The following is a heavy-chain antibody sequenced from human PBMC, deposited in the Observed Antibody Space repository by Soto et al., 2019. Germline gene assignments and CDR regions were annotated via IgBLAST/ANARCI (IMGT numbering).Heavy chain of an antibody. D-gene: IGHD3-10*01. CDR3: ARNMVRGVIAPDY. Sequence: PSETLSLTCTVSGGSISSGGYYWIWIRQHPGKGLEWIGYIYYSGSTYYNPSLKSRVTISVDTSKNQFSLKLSSVTAADTAVYYCARNMVRGVIAPDYWGQGTLVTVSS. CDR1: GGSISSGGYY. J-gene: IGHJ4*02. CDR2: IYYSGST. V-gene: IGHV4-31*03.